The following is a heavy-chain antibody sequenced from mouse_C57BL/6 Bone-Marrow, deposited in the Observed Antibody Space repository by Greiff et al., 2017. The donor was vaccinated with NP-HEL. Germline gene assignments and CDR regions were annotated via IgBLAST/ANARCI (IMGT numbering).Heavy chain of an antibody. CDR3: ARQDYGPFYAMDY. J-gene: IGHJ4*01. CDR2: ISNLAYSI. Sequence: DVKLVESGGGLVQPGGSLKLSCAASGFTFSDYGMAWVRQAPRKGPEWVAFISNLAYSIYYADTVTGRFTISRENAKNTLYLEMSSLRSEDTAMYYCARQDYGPFYAMDYWGQGTSVTVSS. D-gene: IGHD1-1*01. CDR1: GFTFSDYG. V-gene: IGHV5-15*01.